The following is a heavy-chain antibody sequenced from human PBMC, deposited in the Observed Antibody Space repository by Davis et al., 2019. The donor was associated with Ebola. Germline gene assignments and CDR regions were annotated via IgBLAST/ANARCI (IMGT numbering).Heavy chain of an antibody. V-gene: IGHV3-23*01. CDR1: GFTFSSYG. Sequence: GGSLRLSCAASGFTFSSYGMTWVRQAPGKGLDWLSAINGAGTTYYADSVKGRFTISRDNSKSTVFLQMNSLRAEDTAVYYCAKVALVVYAPEYWGQGTLVTVSS. CDR3: AKVALVVYAPEY. J-gene: IGHJ4*02. CDR2: INGAGTT. D-gene: IGHD2-8*02.